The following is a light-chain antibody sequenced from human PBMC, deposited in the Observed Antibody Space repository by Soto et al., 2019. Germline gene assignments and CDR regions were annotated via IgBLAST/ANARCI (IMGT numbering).Light chain of an antibody. CDR2: GAS. CDR1: QSVSTRY. V-gene: IGKV3-20*01. Sequence: ESMLTQSPGTLSLSPGERATLSCRASQSVSTRYFAWYQQKPGQAPRLLIYGASIRATGIPDRFSGSGSGTDFTLTISRLQTEDFAVYYCHQFGSSPPAFTFGQGTKLEI. J-gene: IGKJ2*01. CDR3: HQFGSSPPAFT.